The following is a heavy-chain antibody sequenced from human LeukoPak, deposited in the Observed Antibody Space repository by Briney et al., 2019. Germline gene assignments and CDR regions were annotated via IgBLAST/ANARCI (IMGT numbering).Heavy chain of an antibody. J-gene: IGHJ4*02. Sequence: SETLSLTCTVSGGSISSNYWSWIRQPPGKGLEWIAYMHSSGGANANPSLKSRGTMSVDASNSQFSLTLSSVTAADTDVYFCARDTYEESSGYIDFFDAWGPGTLVTVSS. V-gene: IGHV4-59*01. D-gene: IGHD3-22*01. CDR1: GGSISSNY. CDR2: MHSSGGA. CDR3: ARDTYEESSGYIDFFDA.